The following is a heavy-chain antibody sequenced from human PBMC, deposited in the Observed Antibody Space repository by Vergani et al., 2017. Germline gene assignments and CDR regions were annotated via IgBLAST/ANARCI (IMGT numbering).Heavy chain of an antibody. J-gene: IGHJ4*02. D-gene: IGHD3-9*01. Sequence: QVQVVQSGAEVKKSGASVKVSCKTSGYTFSNYYMHWVRQAPGQGLEWMGIINPSGGHTNYAQKFQGRVTMTRDTSTSTVYMELSSLRSEDPAIYYCARCDYGILTGYRYWGQGTLVTVSA. CDR3: ARCDYGILTGYRY. CDR1: GYTFSNYY. V-gene: IGHV1-46*03. CDR2: INPSGGHT.